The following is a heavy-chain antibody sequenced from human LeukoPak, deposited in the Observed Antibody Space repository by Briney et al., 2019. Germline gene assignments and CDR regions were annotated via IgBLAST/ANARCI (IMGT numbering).Heavy chain of an antibody. CDR1: GGSISSSSYY. D-gene: IGHD6-13*01. V-gene: IGHV4-39*07. CDR3: ARDLGYSSSWYRH. Sequence: SETLSLTCTVSGGSISSSSYYWGWIRQPPGKGLEWIGSIYYSGSTYYNPSLKSRVTISVDTSKNQFSLKLSSVTAADTAVYYCARDLGYSSSWYRHWGQGTLVTVSS. J-gene: IGHJ4*02. CDR2: IYYSGST.